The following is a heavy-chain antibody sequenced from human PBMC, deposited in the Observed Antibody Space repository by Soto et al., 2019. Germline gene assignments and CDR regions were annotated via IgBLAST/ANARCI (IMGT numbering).Heavy chain of an antibody. CDR3: ARQGSGSYNAFDI. D-gene: IGHD1-26*01. CDR2: IYYSGST. CDR1: GGSISSSSYY. V-gene: IGHV4-39*01. Sequence: QLQLQESGPGLVKPSETLSLTCTVSGGSISSSSYYWGWIRQPPGKGLEWIGTIYYSGSTYYNTSLKSRFTISVDTSKNQFSLKLSSVTAADTAVYYCARQGSGSYNAFDIWGQGTVVTVSS. J-gene: IGHJ3*02.